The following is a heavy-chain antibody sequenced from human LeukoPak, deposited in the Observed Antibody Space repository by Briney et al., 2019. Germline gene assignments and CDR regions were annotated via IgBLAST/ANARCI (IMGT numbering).Heavy chain of an antibody. V-gene: IGHV4-59*01. CDR1: GGSISSYY. Sequence: PSETLSLNCTVSGGSISSYYWSWIRQPPGKGLEWIGYIYYSGSTNYNPSLKSRVTISVDTSKNQFSLKLSSLTAADTAVYYCARGVGATNRFDYWGQGTLVTVSS. J-gene: IGHJ4*02. CDR3: ARGVGATNRFDY. CDR2: IYYSGST. D-gene: IGHD1-26*01.